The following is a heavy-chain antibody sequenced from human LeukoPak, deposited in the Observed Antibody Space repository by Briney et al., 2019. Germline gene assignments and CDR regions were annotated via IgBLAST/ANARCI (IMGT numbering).Heavy chain of an antibody. CDR2: MNPNSGNT. V-gene: IGHV1-8*01. CDR1: GYTFTSYD. J-gene: IGHJ4*02. CDR3: ARRAPHYYDSSGYLIGY. D-gene: IGHD3-22*01. Sequence: GASVKVSCKASGYTFTSYDINRVRQATGQGLEWMGWMNPNSGNTGYAQKFQGRVTMTRNTSISTAYMELSSPRSEDTAVYYCARRAPHYYDSSGYLIGYWGQGTLVTVSS.